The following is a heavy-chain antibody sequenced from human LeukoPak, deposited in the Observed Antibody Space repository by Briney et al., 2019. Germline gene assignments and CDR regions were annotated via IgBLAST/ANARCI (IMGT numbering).Heavy chain of an antibody. V-gene: IGHV3-30*02. CDR1: GFTFSTYD. CDR2: IRYDGSYQ. Sequence: PGGSLRLSCAASGFTFSTYDMHWVRQAPGKGLEWLAFIRYDGSYQYYADSVNGRFTISRANSKNTLYLQMNSLRPEDTAVYYCATPKADYYPFDYWGQGTLVTVSS. J-gene: IGHJ4*02. CDR3: ATPKADYYPFDY. D-gene: IGHD3-22*01.